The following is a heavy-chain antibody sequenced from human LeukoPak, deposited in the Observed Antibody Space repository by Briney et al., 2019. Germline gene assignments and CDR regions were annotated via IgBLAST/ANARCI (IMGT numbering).Heavy chain of an antibody. Sequence: SETLSLTCAVYGGSFSGYYWSWIRQPPGKGLEWIGEINHSGSTNYNPSLKSRVTISVDTSKNQSSLKLSSVTAADTAVYYCAREVVVAGPFDYWGQGTLVTVSS. CDR3: AREVVVAGPFDY. CDR1: GGSFSGYY. J-gene: IGHJ4*02. CDR2: INHSGST. D-gene: IGHD2-15*01. V-gene: IGHV4-34*01.